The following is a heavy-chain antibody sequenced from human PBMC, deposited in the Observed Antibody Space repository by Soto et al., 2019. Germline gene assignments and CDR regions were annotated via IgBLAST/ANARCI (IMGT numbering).Heavy chain of an antibody. CDR1: GGSISSYY. CDR3: ARSGFNWGQQLYYYGMDV. J-gene: IGHJ6*02. D-gene: IGHD6-13*01. V-gene: IGHV4-59*01. Sequence: SETLSLTCTVSGGSISSYYWSWIRQPPGKGLEWIGYIYYSGSTNYNPSLKSRVTISVDTSKNQFSLKLSSVTAADTAVYYCARSGFNWGQQLYYYGMDVWGQGTTVTVSS. CDR2: IYYSGST.